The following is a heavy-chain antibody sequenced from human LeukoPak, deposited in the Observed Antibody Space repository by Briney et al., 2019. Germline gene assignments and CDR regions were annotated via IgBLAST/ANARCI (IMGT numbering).Heavy chain of an antibody. D-gene: IGHD2/OR15-2a*01. V-gene: IGHV4-59*08. CDR1: GGSVSSYY. Sequence: PSETLSLTCTVSGGSVSSYYWGWIRQPPGKGLEWIAYISDIGSINYNPSLKSRVTISLDTSKNQFSLKLSSVTAADTAVYYCAGHHPRNTVDFWGQGTLVTVSS. CDR2: ISDIGSI. CDR3: AGHHPRNTVDF. J-gene: IGHJ4*02.